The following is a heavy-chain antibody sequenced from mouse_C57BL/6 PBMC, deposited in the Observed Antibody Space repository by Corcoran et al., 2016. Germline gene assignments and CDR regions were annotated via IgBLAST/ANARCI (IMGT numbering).Heavy chain of an antibody. D-gene: IGHD2-1*01. Sequence: QIQLVQSGPELKKPGETVKISCKASGYTFTTYGMSWVKQAPGKGLKWMGWINTYSGVPTYADDFKGRFAFSLETSASTAYLQINNLKNEDTATYFCARSGNYVSYWGQGTLVTVSA. V-gene: IGHV9-3*01. J-gene: IGHJ3*01. CDR1: GYTFTTYG. CDR3: ARSGNYVSY. CDR2: INTYSGVP.